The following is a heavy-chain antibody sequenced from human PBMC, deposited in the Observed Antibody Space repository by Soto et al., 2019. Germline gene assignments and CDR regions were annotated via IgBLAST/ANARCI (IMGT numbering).Heavy chain of an antibody. Sequence: PSETLSLTCTVSGGSISSSSYYWGWIRQPPGKGLEWIGSIYYSGITYYNPSLKSRVTISVDTSKNQFSLKLSSVTAAVTAVYYCAIEGGQSPYTWFDSWGQGTPVPVSS. CDR1: GGSISSSSYY. J-gene: IGHJ5*01. D-gene: IGHD3-16*01. CDR2: IYYSGIT. V-gene: IGHV4-39*01. CDR3: AIEGGQSPYTWFDS.